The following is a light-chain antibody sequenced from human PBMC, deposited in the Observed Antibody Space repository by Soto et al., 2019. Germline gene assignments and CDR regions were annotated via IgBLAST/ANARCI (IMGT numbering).Light chain of an antibody. CDR2: VSS. CDR3: QQYGSSPPYT. V-gene: IGKV3-20*01. Sequence: EVVLTQSPGTLSLSPGERASLSCRASQSVSNNYLAWYQQKPGQSPKLLILVSSDRATGIPDRFSGSGSGTDFTLTISRLEPEDFAVYYCQQYGSSPPYTFGQGTKLEIK. CDR1: QSVSNNY. J-gene: IGKJ2*01.